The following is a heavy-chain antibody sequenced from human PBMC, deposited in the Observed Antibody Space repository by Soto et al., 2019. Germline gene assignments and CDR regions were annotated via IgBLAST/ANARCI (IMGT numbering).Heavy chain of an antibody. D-gene: IGHD1-1*01. CDR1: GGSFNNLA. Sequence: QVQLVQSGAEVKKPGSSVKVSCKTSGGSFNNLAISWVRQAPGQGLEWMGGILPIIGTANYAQNFQGRVTITGDKATSTASMELSSLRSEDTAVDYCAVRTGEGLRAYWYLDLWGRGTLVTVPS. J-gene: IGHJ2*01. CDR3: AVRTGEGLRAYWYLDL. V-gene: IGHV1-69*06. CDR2: ILPIIGTA.